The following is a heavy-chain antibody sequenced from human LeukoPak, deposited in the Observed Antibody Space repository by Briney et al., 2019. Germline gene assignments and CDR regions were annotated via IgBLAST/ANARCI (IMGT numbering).Heavy chain of an antibody. Sequence: ASVKVSCKASGYTFTDYYMHWVRQAPGQGLEWMGWINLNSGGTKYAQKFQGNITMTRDTSISTAYMELSRLRSDDTAVYYCARGPLYGSGTYWGQGTLVTVSS. J-gene: IGHJ4*02. V-gene: IGHV1-2*02. D-gene: IGHD3-10*01. CDR1: GYTFTDYY. CDR3: ARGPLYGSGTY. CDR2: INLNSGGT.